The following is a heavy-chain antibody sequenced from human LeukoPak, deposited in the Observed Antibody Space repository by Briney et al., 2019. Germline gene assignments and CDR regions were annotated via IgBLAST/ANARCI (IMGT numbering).Heavy chain of an antibody. CDR1: GFTFSSYW. Sequence: GGSLRLSCAASGFTFSSYWMSWVRQAPGKGLEWVANIKQDGSEKYYVDSVKGRFTISRGNAKNSLYLQMNSLRAEDTAVYYCAKAGGASWYLYWGQGTLVTVSS. CDR2: IKQDGSEK. D-gene: IGHD6-13*01. CDR3: AKAGGASWYLY. V-gene: IGHV3-7*03. J-gene: IGHJ4*02.